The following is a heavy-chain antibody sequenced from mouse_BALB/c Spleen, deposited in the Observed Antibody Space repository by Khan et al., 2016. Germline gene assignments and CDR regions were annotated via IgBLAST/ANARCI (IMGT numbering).Heavy chain of an antibody. CDR1: GFTFSDYY. V-gene: IGHV5-4*02. J-gene: IGHJ2*01. CDR2: ISDGGSYT. CDR3: AREYYGSIDY. D-gene: IGHD1-1*01. Sequence: EVELVEPGGGLVKPGGSLKLSCAASGFTFSDYYMYWVRQTPEKRLEWVATISDGGSYTYYPDSVKGRFTISRDNAKNNLYLQMSSLKTEDTAMYYCAREYYGSIDYWGQGTTLTVSS.